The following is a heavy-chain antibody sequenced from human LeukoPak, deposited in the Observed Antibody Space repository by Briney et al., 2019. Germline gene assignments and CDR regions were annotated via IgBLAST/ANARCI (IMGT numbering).Heavy chain of an antibody. V-gene: IGHV3-43*02. Sequence: PGGSLRLSRAAPGFIFDNYAIHWVRQAPGKGLEWVSLISGDGGSTFYADSVRGRFTISRDNTRKSLSLQMSSLRSEDTALYYCARESGTSGWYDYWGQGTLVTVSS. D-gene: IGHD6-19*01. CDR1: GFIFDNYA. CDR3: ARESGTSGWYDY. CDR2: ISGDGGST. J-gene: IGHJ4*02.